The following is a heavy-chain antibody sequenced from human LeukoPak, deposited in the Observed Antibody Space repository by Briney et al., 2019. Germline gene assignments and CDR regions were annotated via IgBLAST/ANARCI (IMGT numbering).Heavy chain of an antibody. CDR1: GFTFSSYA. CDR3: ASTIAAAGNYDY. D-gene: IGHD6-13*01. Sequence: QPGGSLRLSCAASGFTFSSYAMHWVRQAPGKGLEWVAVISYDGSNKYYADSVKGRFTISRDNSKNTLYLQMNSLRAEDTAVYYCASTIAAAGNYDYWGQGTLVTVSS. V-gene: IGHV3-30-3*01. CDR2: ISYDGSNK. J-gene: IGHJ4*02.